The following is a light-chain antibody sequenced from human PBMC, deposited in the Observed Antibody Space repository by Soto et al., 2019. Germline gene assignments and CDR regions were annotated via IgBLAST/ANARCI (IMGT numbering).Light chain of an antibody. V-gene: IGKV3-20*01. CDR3: HHYGTSHT. J-gene: IGKJ2*01. CDR1: QSVSSNY. Sequence: EIVMTQSPGTLYLSPGERATLSCRASQSVSSNYLAWYQQKPGQAPSLLIYGASTRAPGISDKFSGSGSGTDFTLTISRLEPEDFAVFYCHHYGTSHTFGQGTRLEIK. CDR2: GAS.